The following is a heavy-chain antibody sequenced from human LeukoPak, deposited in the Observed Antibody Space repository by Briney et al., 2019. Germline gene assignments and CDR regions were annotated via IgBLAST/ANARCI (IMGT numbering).Heavy chain of an antibody. J-gene: IGHJ4*02. V-gene: IGHV4-59*01. D-gene: IGHD6-19*01. Sequence: SETLSLTCTVSGGSISSDYWSWIRQPPGKGLEWIGYIYYSGSTNYNPSLKSRVTISVDTSKNQFSLKLSSVTAADTAVYYCARGGVRGWYFDYWGQGTLVTVSS. CDR1: GGSISSDY. CDR3: ARGGVRGWYFDY. CDR2: IYYSGST.